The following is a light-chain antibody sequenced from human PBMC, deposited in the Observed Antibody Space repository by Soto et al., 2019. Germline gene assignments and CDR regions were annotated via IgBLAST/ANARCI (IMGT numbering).Light chain of an antibody. J-gene: IGLJ2*01. V-gene: IGLV1-40*01. CDR3: ECFDTSVSFLGEV. CDR2: ANS. Sequence: QSVLTQPTSVSGAPGQTVTISCTGSSTNIGAGYVVYWYQQLPGTAPKHLIYANSNRPSGVPDRFSGSKYGTSAPPTITALRVEDEDAYYCECFDTSVSFLGEVFGGGTKLTVL. CDR1: STNIGAGYV.